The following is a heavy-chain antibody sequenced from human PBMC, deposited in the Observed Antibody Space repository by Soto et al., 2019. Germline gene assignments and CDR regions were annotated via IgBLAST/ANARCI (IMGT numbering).Heavy chain of an antibody. J-gene: IGHJ6*02. CDR1: GFTFSGYA. D-gene: IGHD3-3*01. CDR2: ISGSGGST. CDR3: AKSQEQPYYDFWSGYLVGYYYYGMDV. V-gene: IGHV3-23*01. Sequence: PGGFLRLSCAASGFTFSGYAMSWVRQAPGKGLEWVSAISGSGGSTYYADSVKGRFTISRDNSKNTLYLQMNSLRAEDTAVYYCAKSQEQPYYDFWSGYLVGYYYYGMDVWGQGTTVTVSS.